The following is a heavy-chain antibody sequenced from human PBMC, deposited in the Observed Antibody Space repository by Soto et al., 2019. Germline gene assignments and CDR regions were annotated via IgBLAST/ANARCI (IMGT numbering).Heavy chain of an antibody. D-gene: IGHD6-13*01. Sequence: EVQLVESGGGLVKPGGSLRLSCAASGFTFSSYSMNWVRQAPGKGLEWVSSISSSSSYIYYADSVKGRFTISRDNAKNSLYLQMNSLRAEDTAVYYCASGCTDSAAGTGKCLGYWGQGTLVTVSS. CDR3: ASGCTDSAAGTGKCLGY. CDR1: GFTFSSYS. CDR2: ISSSSSYI. V-gene: IGHV3-21*01. J-gene: IGHJ4*02.